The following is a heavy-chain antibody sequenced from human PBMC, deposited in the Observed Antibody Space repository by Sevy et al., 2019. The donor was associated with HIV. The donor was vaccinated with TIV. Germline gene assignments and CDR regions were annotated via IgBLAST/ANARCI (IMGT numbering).Heavy chain of an antibody. D-gene: IGHD4-17*01. J-gene: IGHJ4*02. CDR3: ARAPPHGYGDYRTFDY. CDR1: GYTFTSYD. CDR2: MNPNSGNT. V-gene: IGHV1-8*01. Sequence: ASVKVSCKASGYTFTSYDINWVRQATGQGLEWMGWMNPNSGNTGYAQKFQGRVTMTRNTSISTAYMELSSLRSEDTAVDYCARAPPHGYGDYRTFDYWGQGTLVTVSS.